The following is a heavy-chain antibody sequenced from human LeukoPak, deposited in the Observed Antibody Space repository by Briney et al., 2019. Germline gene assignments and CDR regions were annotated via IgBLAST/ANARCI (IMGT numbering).Heavy chain of an antibody. CDR2: INHSGST. V-gene: IGHV4-34*01. D-gene: IGHD3-22*01. CDR3: ARGRSYYYDSSGLTYFDY. Sequence: SETLSLTCAVYGGSFSVYYWSWIRQPPGKGLEWIGEINHSGSTNYNPSLKSRVTISVDTSKNQFSLKLSSVTAADTAVYYCARGRSYYYDSSGLTYFDYWGQGTLVTVSS. J-gene: IGHJ4*02. CDR1: GGSFSVYY.